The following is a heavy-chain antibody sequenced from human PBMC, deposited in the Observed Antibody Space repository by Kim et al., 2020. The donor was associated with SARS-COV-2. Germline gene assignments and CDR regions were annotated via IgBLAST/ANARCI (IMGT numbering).Heavy chain of an antibody. CDR1: GYSFTSYW. V-gene: IGHV5-51*01. Sequence: GESLKISCKGSGYSFTSYWIGWVRQMPGKGLEWMGIIYPGDSDTRYSPSFQGQVTISADKSISTAYLQWSSLKASDTAMYYCARLNYYDILTGYLPCAFDIWGQGTMVTVSS. CDR2: IYPGDSDT. J-gene: IGHJ3*02. D-gene: IGHD3-9*01. CDR3: ARLNYYDILTGYLPCAFDI.